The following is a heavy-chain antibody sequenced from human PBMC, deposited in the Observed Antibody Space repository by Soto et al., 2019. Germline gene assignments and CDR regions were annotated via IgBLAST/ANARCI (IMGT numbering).Heavy chain of an antibody. D-gene: IGHD3-10*01. CDR1: GSSFTNND. V-gene: IGHV1-8*01. CDR2: MNPGSGDT. Sequence: DSVKISCKASGSSFTNNDVSWVRQATGQGLEWMGWMNPGSGDTGYAQKFQGRVTMTRDISIATAYMELSSLRSEDTAIYYCARMETSGSLNCFDPWGQGTLVTVS. J-gene: IGHJ5*02. CDR3: ARMETSGSLNCFDP.